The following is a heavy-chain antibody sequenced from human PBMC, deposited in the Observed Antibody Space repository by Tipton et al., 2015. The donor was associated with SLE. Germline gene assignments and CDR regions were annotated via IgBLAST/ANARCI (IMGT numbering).Heavy chain of an antibody. D-gene: IGHD1-14*01. Sequence: TLSLTCTVSGGSISSHYWSWIRQPPGKGLEWIGEINHSGSTNYNPSLKSRVTISVDTSKNQFSLKLSSVTAADTAVYYCARSGSAPFDYWGRGTLVTVSS. CDR1: GGSISSHY. J-gene: IGHJ4*02. V-gene: IGHV4-59*11. CDR2: INHSGST. CDR3: ARSGSAPFDY.